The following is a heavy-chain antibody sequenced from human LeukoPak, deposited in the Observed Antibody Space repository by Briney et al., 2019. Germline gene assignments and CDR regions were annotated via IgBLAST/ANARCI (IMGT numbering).Heavy chain of an antibody. J-gene: IGHJ4*02. CDR2: ISWISGSI. CDR3: AEDWGAGLWFGELVYFDY. V-gene: IGHV3-9*01. Sequence: PGGSLRLSCAASGFPFDDYAMHWVRQAPGKGLEWVSGISWISGSIGYADSVKGRFTISRDNAKNSLYLQMNSLRAEDTALYYCAEDWGAGLWFGELVYFDYWGQGTLVTVSS. CDR1: GFPFDDYA. D-gene: IGHD3-10*01.